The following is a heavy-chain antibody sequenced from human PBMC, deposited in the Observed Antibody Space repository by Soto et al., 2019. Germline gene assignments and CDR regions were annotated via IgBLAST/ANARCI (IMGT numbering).Heavy chain of an antibody. Sequence: GGSLRLSCAASGFTFSSYWMHWVRQAPGKGLVWVSRINSDGSSTSYADSVKGRFTISRDNAKNTLYLQMNSLRAEDTAVYYCARVGGSGSWYDYWGQGTLVTVSS. CDR3: ARVGGSGSWYDY. V-gene: IGHV3-74*01. D-gene: IGHD3-10*01. CDR2: INSDGSST. J-gene: IGHJ4*02. CDR1: GFTFSSYW.